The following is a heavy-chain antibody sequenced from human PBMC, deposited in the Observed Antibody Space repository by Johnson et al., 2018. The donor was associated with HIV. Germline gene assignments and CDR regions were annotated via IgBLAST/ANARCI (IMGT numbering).Heavy chain of an antibody. V-gene: IGHV3-30*02. Sequence: HVQLVESGGGVVQPGGSLRLSCAASGFTFSSYGMHWVRQAPGKGLEWVAFIRYDGSNKNYADSVKGRFTISRDNSKNTLYLQMNSLRAEDTAVYYCATSTASDAFDIWGQGTMVTVSS. CDR2: IRYDGSNK. J-gene: IGHJ3*02. CDR3: ATSTASDAFDI. D-gene: IGHD1-1*01. CDR1: GFTFSSYG.